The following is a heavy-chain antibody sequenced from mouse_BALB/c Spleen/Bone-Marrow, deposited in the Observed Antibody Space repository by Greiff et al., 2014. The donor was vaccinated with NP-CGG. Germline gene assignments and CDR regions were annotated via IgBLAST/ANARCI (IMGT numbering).Heavy chain of an antibody. J-gene: IGHJ3*01. Sequence: VQLQQSGAELVRPGASVTLSCKASGYTFTDYEMHWVKQTPVHGLEWIGAIDPETGGTAYNQKFKGKATLTADKSSSIAYMELRSLTSEDSAVYYCTSYDWFAYWGQGTLVTVSA. CDR3: TSYDWFAY. CDR2: IDPETGGT. V-gene: IGHV1-15*01. D-gene: IGHD2-12*01. CDR1: GYTFTDYE.